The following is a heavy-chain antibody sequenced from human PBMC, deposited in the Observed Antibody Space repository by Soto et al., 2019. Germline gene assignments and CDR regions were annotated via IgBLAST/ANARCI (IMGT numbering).Heavy chain of an antibody. CDR3: ARGSIAVRPFDP. D-gene: IGHD6-6*01. CDR2: ISSGSGYI. Sequence: GGFLRLSCAASGFTFSSDSMNWVRQAPGKGLEWVSSISSGSGYIYYADSVKGRFTISRDNAKNSLYLQMNSLRAEDTAVYYCARGSIAVRPFDPWGQGTLVTVSS. J-gene: IGHJ5*02. CDR1: GFTFSSDS. V-gene: IGHV3-21*01.